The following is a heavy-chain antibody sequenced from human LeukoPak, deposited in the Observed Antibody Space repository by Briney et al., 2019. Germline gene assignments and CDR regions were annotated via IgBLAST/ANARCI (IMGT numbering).Heavy chain of an antibody. Sequence: GGSLRLSCAASGITFSSYGMSWVRQAPGKGLEWVSGISGTGENTYYADSVKGRFTISRDNSKNTLYLQMNSLRAEDTAVYYCAKDLVTGSLDYWGQGTLVTVSS. J-gene: IGHJ4*02. CDR1: GITFSSYG. D-gene: IGHD3-10*01. CDR2: ISGTGENT. CDR3: AKDLVTGSLDY. V-gene: IGHV3-23*01.